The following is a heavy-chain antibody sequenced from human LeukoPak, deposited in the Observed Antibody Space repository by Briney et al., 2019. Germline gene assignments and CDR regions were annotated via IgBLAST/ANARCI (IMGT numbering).Heavy chain of an antibody. CDR3: ARGLGSSWYGNWFDP. V-gene: IGHV1-8*01. CDR2: MNPNSGNT. J-gene: IGHJ5*02. Sequence: GASVKVSCKASGYTFTSYDINWVRQATGQGLEWMGWMNPNSGNTGYAQKFQGRVTITRNTSISTAYMELSSLRSEDTAVYYCARGLGSSWYGNWFDPWGQGTLVTVSS. CDR1: GYTFTSYD. D-gene: IGHD6-13*01.